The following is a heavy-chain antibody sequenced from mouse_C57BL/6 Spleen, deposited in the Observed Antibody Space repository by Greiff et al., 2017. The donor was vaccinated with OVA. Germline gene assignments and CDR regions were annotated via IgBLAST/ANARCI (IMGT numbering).Heavy chain of an antibody. V-gene: IGHV1-82*01. Sequence: VKLQESGPELVKPGASVKISCKASGYAFSSSWMNWVKQRPGKGLEWLGRIYPGDGATNYNGKFKGKATLTADKSSSTAYMQLSSLTSEDSAVYFCAYYGSSYGYAMDYWGQGTSVTVSS. J-gene: IGHJ4*01. D-gene: IGHD1-1*01. CDR3: AYYGSSYGYAMDY. CDR2: IYPGDGAT. CDR1: GYAFSSSW.